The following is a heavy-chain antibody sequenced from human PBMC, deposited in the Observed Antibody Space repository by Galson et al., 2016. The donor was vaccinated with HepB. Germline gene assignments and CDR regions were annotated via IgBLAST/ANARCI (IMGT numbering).Heavy chain of an antibody. Sequence: SLRLSCAASGFTFNNFWMSWIRLAPGKGPEWVAVIWYDGRHQYYGDSVKGRFTISRDNSKNTLYLQMNSLRAGDTAVYYCAKEGRQYGDYDFDHWGQGTLVTVSS. J-gene: IGHJ4*02. CDR1: GFTFNNFW. CDR2: IWYDGRHQ. V-gene: IGHV3-33*06. D-gene: IGHD4-17*01. CDR3: AKEGRQYGDYDFDH.